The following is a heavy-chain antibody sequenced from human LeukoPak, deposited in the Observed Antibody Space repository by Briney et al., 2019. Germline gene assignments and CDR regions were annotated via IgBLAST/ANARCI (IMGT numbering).Heavy chain of an antibody. D-gene: IGHD4-11*01. Sequence: PSETLSLTCTVSGGSISSGGYYWSWIRQPPGKGLEWIGYIYHRGSTYYNPSLKSRVTISVDRSKNQFSLKLSSVTAADTAVYYCARYRHYYYYMDVWGKGTTVTVSS. J-gene: IGHJ6*03. V-gene: IGHV4-30-2*01. CDR2: IYHRGST. CDR3: ARYRHYYYYMDV. CDR1: GGSISSGGYY.